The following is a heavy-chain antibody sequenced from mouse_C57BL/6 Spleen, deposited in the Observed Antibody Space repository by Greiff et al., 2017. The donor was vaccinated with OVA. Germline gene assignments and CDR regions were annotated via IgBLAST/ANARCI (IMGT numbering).Heavy chain of an antibody. V-gene: IGHV1-26*01. CDR2: INPNNGGT. Sequence: EVQLQQSGPELVKPGASVKISCKASGYTFTDYYMNWVKQSHGKSLEWIGDINPNNGGTSYNQKFKGKATLTVDKSSSTAYMELRSLTSEDSAVYYCARGENYYGSSPFAYWGQGTLVTVSA. CDR1: GYTFTDYY. CDR3: ARGENYYGSSPFAY. D-gene: IGHD1-1*01. J-gene: IGHJ3*01.